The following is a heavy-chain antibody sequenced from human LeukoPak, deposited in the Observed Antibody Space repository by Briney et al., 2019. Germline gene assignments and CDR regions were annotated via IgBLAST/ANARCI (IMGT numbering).Heavy chain of an antibody. J-gene: IGHJ3*02. CDR1: GFTFSSYS. D-gene: IGHD6-19*01. V-gene: IGHV3-48*01. CDR2: ISSSSSTI. Sequence: GGSLRLSCAASGFTFSSYSMNWVRQAPGKGLEWVSYISSSSSTIYYADSVKGRFTTSRDNAKNSLYLQMNSLRAEDTAVYYCARDVDSSGWYMGGAFDIWGQGTMVTVSS. CDR3: ARDVDSSGWYMGGAFDI.